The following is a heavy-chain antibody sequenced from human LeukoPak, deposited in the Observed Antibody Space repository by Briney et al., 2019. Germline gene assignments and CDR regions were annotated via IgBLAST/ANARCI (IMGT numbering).Heavy chain of an antibody. CDR3: ARVSRDYSSSSRGWFDP. D-gene: IGHD6-6*01. J-gene: IGHJ5*02. CDR1: GFTFSSYS. V-gene: IGHV3-21*01. CDR2: IGSSSSYI. Sequence: GGSLRLSCAASGFTFSSYSMNWVRQAPGKGLEWVSSIGSSSSYIYYADSVKGRFTISRDNAKNSLYLQMNSLRAEDTAVYYCARVSRDYSSSSRGWFDPWGQGTLVTVSS.